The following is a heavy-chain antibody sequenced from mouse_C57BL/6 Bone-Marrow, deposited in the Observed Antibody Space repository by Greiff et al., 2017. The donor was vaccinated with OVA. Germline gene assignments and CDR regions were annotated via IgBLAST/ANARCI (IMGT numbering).Heavy chain of an antibody. CDR2: IYPGSGNT. CDR3: ARDDYYGSSYWWYFDV. V-gene: IGHV1-84*01. Sequence: VVESGPELVKPGASVKISCKASGYTFTDYYINWVKQRPGQGLEWIGWIYPGSGNTKYNEKFKGKATLTVDTSSSTAYMQLSSLTSEDSAVYFCARDDYYGSSYWWYFDVWGTGTTVTVSS. CDR1: GYTFTDYY. J-gene: IGHJ1*03. D-gene: IGHD1-1*01.